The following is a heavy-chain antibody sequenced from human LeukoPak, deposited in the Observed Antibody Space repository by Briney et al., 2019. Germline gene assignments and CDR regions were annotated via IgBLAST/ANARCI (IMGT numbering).Heavy chain of an antibody. CDR3: ARDGASRGAPDDY. CDR2: IPYDGSKK. CDR1: GFTFSSYA. D-gene: IGHD2-15*01. V-gene: IGHV3-30-3*01. Sequence: GGSLRLSCAASGFTFSSYAMHWVRQAPGKGLDWVAVIPYDGSKKYHADSVQGRFTISRDNSKNTMYLQMNSLRSEDTAVYYCARDGASRGAPDDYWGQGTLVTVSS. J-gene: IGHJ4*02.